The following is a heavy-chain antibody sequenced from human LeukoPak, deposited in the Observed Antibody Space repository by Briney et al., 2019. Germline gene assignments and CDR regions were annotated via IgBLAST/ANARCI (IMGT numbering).Heavy chain of an antibody. V-gene: IGHV1-2*02. CDR1: GYTFTNYF. J-gene: IGHJ4*02. Sequence: ASVKYSCKASGYTFTNYFLHWLRQAPGQGLEWMGWINSNSGGTHYAQKFQGRVTMTRDTSINTAYMEVSRLRSDDTAVYYCARDSFGHDNDFDYWGQGTLVTVSS. CDR2: INSNSGGT. D-gene: IGHD3-10*01. CDR3: ARDSFGHDNDFDY.